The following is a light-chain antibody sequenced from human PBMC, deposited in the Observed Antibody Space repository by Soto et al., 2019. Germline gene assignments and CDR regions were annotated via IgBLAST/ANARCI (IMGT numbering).Light chain of an antibody. J-gene: IGKJ2*01. CDR2: GAS. Sequence: EIVLTQSPGTLSLSPGERATLSCRASQSVSSSYLAWYQQKPGQAPRLLIYGASSRATGIPDRFSGSGSETDFTLTISRLEPEDVAVYYCQQYGSSPRTFGEGTKLEIK. CDR1: QSVSSSY. CDR3: QQYGSSPRT. V-gene: IGKV3-20*01.